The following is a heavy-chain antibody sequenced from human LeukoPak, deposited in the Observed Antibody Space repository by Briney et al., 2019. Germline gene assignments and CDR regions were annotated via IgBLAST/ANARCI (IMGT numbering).Heavy chain of an antibody. J-gene: IGHJ2*01. CDR3: AKDRSSLYSSSWYWYFDL. Sequence: GESLRLSCAASGFTFTTYWMSWVRQPPGKGLEWVSAISGSGGSTYYADSVKGRFTISRDNSKNTLYLQMNSLRAEDTAVYYCAKDRSSLYSSSWYWYFDLWGRGTLVTVSS. D-gene: IGHD6-13*01. CDR2: ISGSGGST. CDR1: GFTFTTYW. V-gene: IGHV3-23*01.